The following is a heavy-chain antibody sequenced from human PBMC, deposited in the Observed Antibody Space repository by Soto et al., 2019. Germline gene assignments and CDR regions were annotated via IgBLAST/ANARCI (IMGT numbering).Heavy chain of an antibody. CDR2: IYYSGST. J-gene: IGHJ5*02. D-gene: IGHD1-26*01. CDR1: GGSISSSSYY. CDR3: ATRPIVGATRWFDP. V-gene: IGHV4-39*01. Sequence: QLQLQESGPGLVKPSETLSLTCTVSGGSISSSSYYWGWIHQPPGKGLEWIGSIYYSGSTYYNPSLKSRVTISVDTSKNQFSLKLSSVTAADTAVYYCATRPIVGATRWFDPWGQGTLVTVSS.